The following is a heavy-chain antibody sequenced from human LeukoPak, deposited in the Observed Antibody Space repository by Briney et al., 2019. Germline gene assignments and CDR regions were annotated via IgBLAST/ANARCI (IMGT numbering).Heavy chain of an antibody. CDR2: ISCSGST. CDR3: VRRPVTTFSDYMDV. V-gene: IGHV4-59*01. CDR1: GGSISSYY. Sequence: PSETLSLTCTVSGGSISSYYWSWIRQPPGKGLEWIGYISCSGSTKYNPSLKSRVTISVETSKKQFSLKLRSVTAADTAVYFCVRRPVTTFSDYMDVWGKGTTVTVSS. J-gene: IGHJ6*03. D-gene: IGHD4-17*01.